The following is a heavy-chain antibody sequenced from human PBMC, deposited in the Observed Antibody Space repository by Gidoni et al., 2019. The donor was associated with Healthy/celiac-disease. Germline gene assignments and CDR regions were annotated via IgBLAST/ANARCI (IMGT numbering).Heavy chain of an antibody. Sequence: SPSFQGHVTISADKSISTAYLQWSSLKASDTAMYYCASPIAAAGPEAFDIWGQGTMVTVSS. D-gene: IGHD6-13*01. J-gene: IGHJ3*02. CDR3: ASPIAAAGPEAFDI. V-gene: IGHV5-10-1*01.